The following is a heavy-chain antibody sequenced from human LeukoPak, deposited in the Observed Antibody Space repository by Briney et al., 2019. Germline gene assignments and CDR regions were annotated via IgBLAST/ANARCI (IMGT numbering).Heavy chain of an antibody. CDR2: IFYNGLT. Sequence: SQTLSLTCAVSGGSISSGGYSWGWIRQPPGKGLEWIGSIFYNGLTYYNPSLQSRVTISVDTSKSQFSLHLRSVTAADTALYYCARIIVITSTDYFDSWGQGTLVTASS. CDR1: GGSISSGGYS. V-gene: IGHV4-30-2*03. CDR3: ARIIVITSTDYFDS. D-gene: IGHD3-22*01. J-gene: IGHJ4*02.